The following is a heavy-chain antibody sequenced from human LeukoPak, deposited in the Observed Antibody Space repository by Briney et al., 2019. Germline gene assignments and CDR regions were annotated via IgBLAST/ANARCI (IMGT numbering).Heavy chain of an antibody. D-gene: IGHD6-19*01. V-gene: IGHV3-23*01. CDR1: GFTFSSYA. Sequence: GGSLRLSCAASGFTFSSYAMSWVRQAPGKGLEWVSAISGSGGSTYYADSVKGRLTISRDNAKNSLYLQMNSLRAEDTAVYYCARGGGQWLVRGDYWGQGTLVTVSS. CDR3: ARGGGQWLVRGDY. CDR2: ISGSGGST. J-gene: IGHJ4*02.